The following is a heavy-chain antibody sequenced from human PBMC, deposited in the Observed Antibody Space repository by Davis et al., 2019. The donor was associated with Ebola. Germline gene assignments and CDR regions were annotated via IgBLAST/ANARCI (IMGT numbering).Heavy chain of an antibody. D-gene: IGHD3-3*01. CDR1: GGRLSEYA. J-gene: IGHJ6*02. CDR2: LIPILGTP. Sequence: SVTVSCKASGGRLSEYAISWVRQAPGHGLEWMGGLIPILGTPHIAQKFQDRVTFFADESTRTVYMELSRLSSEDTAVYYCARDEDFWSDQYFYYGMDIWGQGTAITVSS. V-gene: IGHV1-69*13. CDR3: ARDEDFWSDQYFYYGMDI.